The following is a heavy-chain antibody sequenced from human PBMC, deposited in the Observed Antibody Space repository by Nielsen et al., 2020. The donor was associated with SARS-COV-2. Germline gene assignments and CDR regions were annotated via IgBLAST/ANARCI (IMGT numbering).Heavy chain of an antibody. CDR2: IIPILGIA. V-gene: IGHV1-69*04. J-gene: IGHJ6*02. CDR3: ARENVNSSGWYYYYYYYGMDV. CDR1: GGTFSSYA. D-gene: IGHD6-19*01. Sequence: SVKVSCKASGGTFSSYAISWVRQAPGQGLEWMGRIIPILGIANYAQKFQGRVTITADKSTSTAYMELSSLRSEDTAVYYCARENVNSSGWYYYYYYYGMDVWGQGTTVTVSS.